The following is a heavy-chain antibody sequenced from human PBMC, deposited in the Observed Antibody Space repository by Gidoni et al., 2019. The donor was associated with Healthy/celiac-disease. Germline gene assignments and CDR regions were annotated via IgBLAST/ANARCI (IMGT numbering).Heavy chain of an antibody. J-gene: IGHJ3*02. Sequence: QVQLQESGPGLVKPSQTMSLTCTVSGVSISSGAYSCSWIRQPPGNGLEWIGYIYYSGSTYYNPSLKSRVTISVDTSKNQFSRKLSSVTAADTAVYYCARDTDAFDIWGQGTMVTVSS. CDR2: IYYSGST. CDR3: ARDTDAFDI. V-gene: IGHV4-30-4*01. CDR1: GVSISSGAYS.